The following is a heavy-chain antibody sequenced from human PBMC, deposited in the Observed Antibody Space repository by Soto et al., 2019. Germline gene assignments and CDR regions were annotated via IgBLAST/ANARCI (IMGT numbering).Heavy chain of an antibody. V-gene: IGHV1-69*13. CDR3: ARGPYDFWSGYYTLSWFDP. CDR2: IIPIFGTA. Sequence: GASVKVSCKASGGTFSSYAISWVRQAPGQGLEWMGGIIPIFGTANYAQKFQGRVTITADESTSTAYMELSSLRSEDTAVYYCARGPYDFWSGYYTLSWFDPWGQGTLVTVSS. CDR1: GGTFSSYA. D-gene: IGHD3-3*01. J-gene: IGHJ5*02.